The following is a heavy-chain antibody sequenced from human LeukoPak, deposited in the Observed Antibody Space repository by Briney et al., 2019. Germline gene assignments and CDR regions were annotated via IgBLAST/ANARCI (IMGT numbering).Heavy chain of an antibody. J-gene: IGHJ6*04. V-gene: IGHV1-69*13. CDR2: IIPIFGTA. D-gene: IGHD3-10*01. CDR1: GGTFSSYA. CDR3: AGPHYYGSGSYPKDYYYGMDV. Sequence: SVKVSCKASGGTFSSYAISWVRQAPGQGLEWMGGIIPIFGTANYAQKFQGRVTITADESTSTAYMELSSLRSEHTAVYYCAGPHYYGSGSYPKDYYYGMDVWGKGTTVTVSS.